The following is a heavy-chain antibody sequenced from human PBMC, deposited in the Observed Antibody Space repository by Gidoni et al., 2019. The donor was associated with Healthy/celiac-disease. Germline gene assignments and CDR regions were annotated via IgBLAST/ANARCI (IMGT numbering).Heavy chain of an antibody. Sequence: QVQLVVSGGGVVQPGRSLRLSCAASGFTFSSYGIHWVRQAPGKGLEWVAVIWYDGSNKYYADSVKGRFTISRDNSKNTLYLQMNSLRAEDTAVYYCARDYHSWSGYYWGDYYYYGMDVWGQGTTVTVSS. CDR3: ARDYHSWSGYYWGDYYYYGMDV. J-gene: IGHJ6*02. CDR2: IWYDGSNK. V-gene: IGHV3-33*01. D-gene: IGHD3-3*01. CDR1: GFTFSSYG.